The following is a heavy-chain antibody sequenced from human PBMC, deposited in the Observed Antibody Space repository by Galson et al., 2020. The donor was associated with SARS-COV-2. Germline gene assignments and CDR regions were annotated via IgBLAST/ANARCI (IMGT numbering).Heavy chain of an antibody. D-gene: IGHD3-9*01. CDR3: AKDPAYYDILTGYFPVPTRKYYYYGMDV. CDR2: ISYDGSNK. Sequence: QLGESLKISCAASGFTFSSYGMHWVRQAPGKGLEWVAVISYDGSNKYYADSVKGRFTISRDNSKNTLYLQMNSLRAEDTAVYYCAKDPAYYDILTGYFPVPTRKYYYYGMDVWGQGTTVTVSS. J-gene: IGHJ6*02. CDR1: GFTFSSYG. V-gene: IGHV3-30*18.